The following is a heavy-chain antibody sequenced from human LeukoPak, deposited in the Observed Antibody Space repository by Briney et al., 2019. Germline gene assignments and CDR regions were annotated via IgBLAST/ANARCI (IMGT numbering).Heavy chain of an antibody. CDR3: ARAYDTNTYGYVY. CDR2: ISRDSNII. J-gene: IGHJ4*02. Sequence: GGSLRLSCAASGFSFRDYNVNWVRQPPGKGPEWVSYISRDSNIIYYADSVKGRFTISRDNAKNSVSLQMNSLRAEDTAVYYCARAYDTNTYGYVYWGQGTLVTVSS. D-gene: IGHD5-18*01. V-gene: IGHV3-48*01. CDR1: GFSFRDYN.